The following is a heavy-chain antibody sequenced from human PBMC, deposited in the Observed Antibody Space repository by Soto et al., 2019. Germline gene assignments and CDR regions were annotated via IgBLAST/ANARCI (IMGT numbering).Heavy chain of an antibody. D-gene: IGHD2-15*01. CDR2: IYYSGST. J-gene: IGHJ4*02. V-gene: IGHV4-31*03. Sequence: QVQLQESGPGLVKPSQTLSLTCTVSGGSISSGGYYWSWIRQHPGKGLEWIGYIYYSGSTYYNPSRKSRVTISVDTSKNHFSLKLSSVTAADTAVYYCARGALGYCSGGSCYAFGYWGQGTLVTVSS. CDR3: ARGALGYCSGGSCYAFGY. CDR1: GGSISSGGYY.